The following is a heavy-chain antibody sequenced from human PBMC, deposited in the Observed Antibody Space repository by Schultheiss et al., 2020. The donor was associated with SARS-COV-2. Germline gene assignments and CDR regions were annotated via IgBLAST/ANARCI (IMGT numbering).Heavy chain of an antibody. D-gene: IGHD2-2*01. CDR2: ISGSGGST. CDR1: GFTFSSYA. Sequence: GESLKISCAASGFTFSSYAMSWVRQAPGKGLEWVSAISGSGGSTYYADSVKGRSTISRDNSKNTLYLQMNSLRAEDTAVYYCAKIGYCSSTSCPYYYYYMDVWGKGTTVTVSS. CDR3: AKIGYCSSTSCPYYYYYMDV. J-gene: IGHJ6*03. V-gene: IGHV3-23*01.